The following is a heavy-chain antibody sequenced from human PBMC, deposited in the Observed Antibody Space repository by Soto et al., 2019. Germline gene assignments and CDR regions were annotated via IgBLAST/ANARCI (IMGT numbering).Heavy chain of an antibody. Sequence: PGGSLRLSCAASGFTFSSYAMSWVRQAPGKGLEWVSAISDNVGSTYYADSVKGRFTISRDNSKNTLYLQMNSLRAEDTAVYYCAKSVRYCSGGSCYSGHYYYGMDVWGQGTRVTVSS. CDR2: ISDNVGST. CDR1: GFTFSSYA. J-gene: IGHJ6*02. CDR3: AKSVRYCSGGSCYSGHYYYGMDV. D-gene: IGHD2-15*01. V-gene: IGHV3-23*01.